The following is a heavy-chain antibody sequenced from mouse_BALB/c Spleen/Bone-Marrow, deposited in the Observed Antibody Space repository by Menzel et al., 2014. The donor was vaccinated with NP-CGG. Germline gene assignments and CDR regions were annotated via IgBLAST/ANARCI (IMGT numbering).Heavy chain of an antibody. J-gene: IGHJ3*01. CDR1: GFNIKDTY. CDR3: AGDGAY. D-gene: IGHD3-3*01. CDR2: IDPANGNT. V-gene: IGHV14-3*02. Sequence: VQLQQSGAEPVKPGASVKLPCTASGFNIKDTYMHWVKQRPEQGLEWIGRIDPANGNTKYDPKFQGKATITADTSSNTAYLQLSSLTSEDTAVYYCAGDGAYWGQGTLVTVSA.